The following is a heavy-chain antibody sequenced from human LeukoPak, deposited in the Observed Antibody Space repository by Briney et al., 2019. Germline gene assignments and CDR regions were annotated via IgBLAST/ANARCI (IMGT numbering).Heavy chain of an antibody. CDR2: LSPDGGTI. V-gene: IGHV3-74*01. Sequence: GGSLRLSCVVSGFTFSSYWMHWVRQAPGKGLVWVSRLSPDGGTIDYSDSVRGRFTISRDNAKDTLYLQMKSLRVGDTAVYYCATAGQWRFDSWGLGTLVTVSS. J-gene: IGHJ4*02. CDR1: GFTFSSYW. CDR3: ATAGQWRFDS. D-gene: IGHD6-19*01.